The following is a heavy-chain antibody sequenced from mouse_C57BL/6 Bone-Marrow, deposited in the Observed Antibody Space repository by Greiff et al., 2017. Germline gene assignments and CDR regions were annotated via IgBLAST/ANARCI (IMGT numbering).Heavy chain of an antibody. D-gene: IGHD2-4*01. Sequence: VQLQESGAELARPGASVKMSCKASGYTFTSYTMHWVKQRPGQGLEWIGYINPSSGYTKYNQKFKDKATLTADKSSSTAYMQLSSLTSEDSAVYYCARPYDYEDYFDYWGQGTTLTVSS. CDR3: ARPYDYEDYFDY. V-gene: IGHV1-4*01. CDR2: INPSSGYT. CDR1: GYTFTSYT. J-gene: IGHJ2*01.